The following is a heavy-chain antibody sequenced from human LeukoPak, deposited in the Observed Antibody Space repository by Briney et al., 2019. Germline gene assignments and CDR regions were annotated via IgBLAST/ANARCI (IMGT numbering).Heavy chain of an antibody. J-gene: IGHJ4*02. V-gene: IGHV4-38-2*02. D-gene: IGHD3-22*01. CDR1: DYSISSGYS. CDR3: ARGTYYYDSGGSLALYYFDY. Sequence: SETLSLTCTVSDYSISSGYSWGWIRQPPGKGLEWIGNIYHSGSTYYNPSLKSRVTISVDTSKNQFSLKLSSVTAAATAVYYCARGTYYYDSGGSLALYYFDYWGQGTLVTVSS. CDR2: IYHSGST.